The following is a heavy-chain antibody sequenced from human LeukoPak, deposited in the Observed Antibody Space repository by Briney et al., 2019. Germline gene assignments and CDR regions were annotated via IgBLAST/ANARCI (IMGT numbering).Heavy chain of an antibody. D-gene: IGHD3-22*01. Sequence: ASVKVSCKASGYTFTSYDINWVRQATGQGLEWMGWMNPNSGNTGYAQKFQGRVTMTRNTSISTAYMELSSLRSEGTAVYYCARESAYYYDSSGYYIDIWGQGTMVTVSS. J-gene: IGHJ3*02. V-gene: IGHV1-8*01. CDR2: MNPNSGNT. CDR1: GYTFTSYD. CDR3: ARESAYYYDSSGYYIDI.